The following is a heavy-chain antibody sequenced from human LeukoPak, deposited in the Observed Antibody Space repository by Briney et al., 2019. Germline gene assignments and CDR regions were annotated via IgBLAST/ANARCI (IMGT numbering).Heavy chain of an antibody. J-gene: IGHJ2*01. CDR3: SYGANYYFDF. CDR1: GLTFPNVY. Sequence: GGSLGLSCAASGLTFPNVYMNWIRQAPGKGPEWVGRIKSKIQGGTTDYAAPVKGRFTVSRDESKNMLYLQMNSLKTEDSAVYYCSYGANYYFDFWGPGTLVTVSS. CDR2: IKSKIQGGTT. V-gene: IGHV3-15*07. D-gene: IGHD5-24*01.